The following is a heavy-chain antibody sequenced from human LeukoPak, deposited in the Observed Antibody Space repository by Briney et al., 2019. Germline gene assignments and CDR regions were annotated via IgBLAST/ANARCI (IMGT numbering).Heavy chain of an antibody. J-gene: IGHJ4*02. V-gene: IGHV3-23*01. CDR1: GFTLSSHA. D-gene: IGHD3-10*01. CDR3: VRRGGSDGWGDFDY. CDR2: ISGSGGDT. Sequence: GGSLRLSCAASGFTLSSHAMNWVRQAPGRGLEWVSTISGSGGDTLYADSVKGRFTISRDDSKNTLYPQMDSLKAEDTAIYYCVRRGGSDGWGDFDYWGQATLVTVSS.